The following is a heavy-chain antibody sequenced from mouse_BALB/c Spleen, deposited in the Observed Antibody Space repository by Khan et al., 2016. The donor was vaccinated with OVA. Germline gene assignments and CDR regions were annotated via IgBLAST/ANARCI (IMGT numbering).Heavy chain of an antibody. CDR3: AREEALYYFDY. D-gene: IGHD3-2*02. CDR1: GYIFTSYW. J-gene: IGHJ2*01. V-gene: IGHV1S132*01. CDR2: IYPGTDNT. Sequence: VQLQQSGAELVRPGTSVKLSCKTSGYIFTSYWIHWVKQRSGQGLEWIARIYPGTDNTYYNETFKDRATLTADKSSSTAYFQLSSLKSEDSAVFFCAREEALYYFDYWGQGTTLTVSS.